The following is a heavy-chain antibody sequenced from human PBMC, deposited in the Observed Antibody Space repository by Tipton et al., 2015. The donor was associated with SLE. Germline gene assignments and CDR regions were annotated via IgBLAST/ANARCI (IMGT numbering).Heavy chain of an antibody. CDR2: ISWNSGSI. CDR1: GFTFDDYA. CDR3: AKDGTGRLLFGYYYYYGMDV. D-gene: IGHD2-21*01. V-gene: IGHV3-9*01. Sequence: SLRLSCAASGFTFDDYAMHWVRQAPGKGLEWVSGISWNSGSIGYADSVKGRFTISRDNAKNSLYLQMNSLRAEDTALYYCAKDGTGRLLFGYYYYYGMDVWGRGTTVTVSS. J-gene: IGHJ6*02.